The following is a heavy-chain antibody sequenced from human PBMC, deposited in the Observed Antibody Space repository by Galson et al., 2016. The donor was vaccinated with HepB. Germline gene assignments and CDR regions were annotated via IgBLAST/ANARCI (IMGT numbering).Heavy chain of an antibody. D-gene: IGHD2-2*01. CDR3: AHAPNLYYFDN. J-gene: IGHJ4*02. Sequence: SLRLSCAASGFTFSSHWMSWVRQAPGEGLEWVANIKQDGSERYYVDPVKGRFTISRDNAKNSLYLQMNSLRVEDTAVYYCAHAPNLYYFDNWGQGTPVTASS. CDR2: IKQDGSER. V-gene: IGHV3-7*03. CDR1: GFTFSSHW.